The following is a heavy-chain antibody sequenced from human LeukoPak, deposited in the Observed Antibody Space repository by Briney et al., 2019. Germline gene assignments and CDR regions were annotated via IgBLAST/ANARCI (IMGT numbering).Heavy chain of an antibody. CDR3: AKDNFDP. J-gene: IGHJ5*02. Sequence: GSLRLSCAASGFTFSSYGMHWVRQAPGKGLEWVAVISYDGSNKYYADSVKGRFTISRDNSKNTLYLQMNSLRAEDTAVYYCAKDNFDPWGQGTLVTVSS. CDR1: GFTFSSYG. CDR2: ISYDGSNK. V-gene: IGHV3-30*18.